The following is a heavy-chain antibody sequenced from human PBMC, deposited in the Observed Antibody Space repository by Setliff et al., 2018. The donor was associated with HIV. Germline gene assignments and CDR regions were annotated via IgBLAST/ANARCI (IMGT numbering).Heavy chain of an antibody. CDR3: AREDTAPPDYYYSYMDV. V-gene: IGHV1-18*01. CDR2: ISPYNGDT. J-gene: IGHJ6*03. D-gene: IGHD5-18*01. Sequence: GASVKVSCKASGYTFNTYGISWVRQAPGQGLEWMGWISPYNGDTRYAQKFQGRVTLTTDTSTNTAYMELRTLRSDDTAVYYCAREDTAPPDYYYSYMDVWGKGTTVTVSS. CDR1: GYTFNTYG.